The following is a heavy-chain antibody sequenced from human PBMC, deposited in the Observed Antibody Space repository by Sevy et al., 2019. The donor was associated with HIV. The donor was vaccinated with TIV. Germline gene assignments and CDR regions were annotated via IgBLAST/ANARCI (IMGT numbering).Heavy chain of an antibody. CDR1: GFIFSSYG. CDR3: ARDLSSGWYGVGDY. D-gene: IGHD6-19*01. V-gene: IGHV3-48*01. CDR2: ISSSSSTI. Sequence: GGCLRLSCAASGFIFSSYGMIWVRQAPGKGLEWISYISSSSSTIYYADSVKGRFTISRDNAKNSLYLQMNSLSAEDTAVYYCARDLSSGWYGVGDYWGQGTLVTVSS. J-gene: IGHJ4*02.